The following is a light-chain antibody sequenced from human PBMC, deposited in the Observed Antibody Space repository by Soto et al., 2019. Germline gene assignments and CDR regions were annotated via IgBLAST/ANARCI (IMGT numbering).Light chain of an antibody. CDR1: QSVSNNY. J-gene: IGKJ1*01. CDR3: QQYGSSPPRT. CDR2: GAS. Sequence: EIVLTQSPGTLSLSQGERATLSCRASQSVSNNYLAWYQQKPGQAPRLLIYGASNRATGIPDRFSGSGSGTDFTLTISRLEPEDFAVYYCQQYGSSPPRTFGQGTKVDIK. V-gene: IGKV3-20*01.